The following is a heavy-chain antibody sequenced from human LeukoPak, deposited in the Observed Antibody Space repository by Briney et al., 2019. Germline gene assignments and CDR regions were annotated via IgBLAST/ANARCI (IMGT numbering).Heavy chain of an antibody. Sequence: GRSLRLSCAASGFTFSNYAMHWVRQAPGKGLEWVAIISYDGSNKYYADSVKGRFTISRDNAKNSLYLQMNSLRDEDTAVYYCARDASGYSSSWYGYWGQGTLVTVSS. V-gene: IGHV3-30-3*01. CDR1: GFTFSNYA. D-gene: IGHD6-13*01. J-gene: IGHJ4*02. CDR2: ISYDGSNK. CDR3: ARDASGYSSSWYGY.